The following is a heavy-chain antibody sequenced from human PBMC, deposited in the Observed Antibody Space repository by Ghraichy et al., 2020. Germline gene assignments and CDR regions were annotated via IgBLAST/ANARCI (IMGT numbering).Heavy chain of an antibody. CDR1: GFTFSSYS. CDR3: ASRLTSHSSGWYREGNYYYGMDV. CDR2: ISSSSSYI. V-gene: IGHV3-21*01. J-gene: IGHJ6*02. Sequence: GGSLRLSCAASGFTFSSYSMNWVRQAPGKGLEWVSSISSSSSYIYYADSVKGRFTISRDNAKNSLYLQMNSLRAEDTAVYYCASRLTSHSSGWYREGNYYYGMDVWGQGTTVTVSS. D-gene: IGHD6-19*01.